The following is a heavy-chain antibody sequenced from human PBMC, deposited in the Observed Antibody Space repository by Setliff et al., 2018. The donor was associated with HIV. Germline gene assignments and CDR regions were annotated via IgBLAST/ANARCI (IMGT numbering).Heavy chain of an antibody. Sequence: GASVKVSCKASGFTFTSSAVQWVRQARGQRLEWIGWIVVGSGNTNYAQKFQERVTITRDMSTSTAYMELSSLRSEDTAVYYCARDYYDSSGYIFFPGLPDYWGQGTLVTVSS. CDR1: GFTFTSSA. J-gene: IGHJ4*02. D-gene: IGHD3-22*01. CDR2: IVVGSGNT. CDR3: ARDYYDSSGYIFFPGLPDY. V-gene: IGHV1-58*01.